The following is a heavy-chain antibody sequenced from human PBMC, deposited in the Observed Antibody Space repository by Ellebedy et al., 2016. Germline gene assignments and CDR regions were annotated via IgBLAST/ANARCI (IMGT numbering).Heavy chain of an antibody. D-gene: IGHD5-18*01. CDR1: GYTFTSYY. Sequence: ASVKVSXXASGYTFTSYYMHWVRQAPGQGLEWMGIINPSGGSTSYAQKFQGRVTMTRDTSTSTVYMELSSLRSEDTAVYYCARMGYSYGSGDYFDYWGQGTLVTVSS. V-gene: IGHV1-46*01. CDR2: INPSGGST. CDR3: ARMGYSYGSGDYFDY. J-gene: IGHJ4*02.